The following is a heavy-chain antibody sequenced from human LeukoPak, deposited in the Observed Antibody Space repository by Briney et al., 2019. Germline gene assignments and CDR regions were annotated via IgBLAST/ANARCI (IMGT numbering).Heavy chain of an antibody. D-gene: IGHD3-22*01. CDR1: GGSFSGYY. CDR3: AGGGSYYDKGY. J-gene: IGHJ4*02. CDR2: INHSGST. V-gene: IGHV4-34*01. Sequence: SETLSLTCAVYGGSFSGYYWSWIRQPPGKGLEWIGEINHSGSTNYNPSLKSRVTISVDTSKNQFSLKLSSVTAADTAVYYCAGGGSYYDKGYWGQGTLVTVSS.